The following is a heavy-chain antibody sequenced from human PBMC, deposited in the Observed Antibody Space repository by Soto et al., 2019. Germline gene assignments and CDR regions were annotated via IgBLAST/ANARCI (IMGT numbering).Heavy chain of an antibody. CDR1: GFTLSRFW. D-gene: IGHD3-22*01. V-gene: IGHV3-7*01. J-gene: IGHJ4*02. Sequence: EVQLVESGGVLVQPGGSLRLSCAAYGFTLSRFWMSWVRQTPGKGLEWVANIHKDGSEKYYVDSVKGRFTISRDNAKNSLYLQMNSLRADDTAVYYCARIAYNYETSGTASGFDYWGQGTLVTVSS. CDR2: IHKDGSEK. CDR3: ARIAYNYETSGTASGFDY.